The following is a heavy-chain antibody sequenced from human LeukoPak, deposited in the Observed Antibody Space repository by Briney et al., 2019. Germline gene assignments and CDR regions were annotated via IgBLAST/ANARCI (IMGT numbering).Heavy chain of an antibody. CDR2: ISSSASTI. CDR3: AKAGVISRWDY. J-gene: IGHJ4*02. CDR1: GFTFTRYG. Sequence: GGSLRLSCAASGFTFTRYGMHWVRQAPGKGPEWVSYISSSASTIYYADSVKGRFTISRDNSENTLYLQMDSLTVEDTAVYYCAKAGVISRWDYWGQGVLVTVSS. V-gene: IGHV3-48*01. D-gene: IGHD3-3*02.